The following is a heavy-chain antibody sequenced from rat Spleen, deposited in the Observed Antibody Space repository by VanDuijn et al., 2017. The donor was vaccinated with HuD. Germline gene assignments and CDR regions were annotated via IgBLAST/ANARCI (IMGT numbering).Heavy chain of an antibody. CDR3: AGGWFAY. V-gene: IGHV3-1*01. CDR1: GYSITSNY. CDR2: ITYSGNT. Sequence: EVQLQESGPGLVKPSQSLSLTCSVTGYSITSNYWGWIRKFPENKMEWVGYITYSGNTHFNPSLKSRISITRDTSKNQFFLQLNSITTEDTATYYCAGGWFAYWGQGVMVTVSS. D-gene: IGHD4-4*01. J-gene: IGHJ2*01.